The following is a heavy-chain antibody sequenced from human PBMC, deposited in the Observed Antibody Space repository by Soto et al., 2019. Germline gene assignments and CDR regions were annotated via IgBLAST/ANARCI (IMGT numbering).Heavy chain of an antibody. CDR1: GYTFTNYG. J-gene: IGHJ6*03. CDR2: ISAYNGDT. Sequence: ASVKVYCKASGYTFTNYGITWVRQAPGQGLEWMGWISAYNGDTHYTQRLQGRVTMTTDTSKNQFSLKLSSVTAADTAVYYCARHEWDSNWDYYYYMDVWGKGTTVTVSS. D-gene: IGHD4-4*01. CDR3: ARHEWDSNWDYYYYMDV. V-gene: IGHV1-18*01.